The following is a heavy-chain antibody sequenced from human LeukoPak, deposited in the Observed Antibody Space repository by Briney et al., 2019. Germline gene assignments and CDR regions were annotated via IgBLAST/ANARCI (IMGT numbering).Heavy chain of an antibody. CDR1: GFTFSIYG. Sequence: GGSLRLSCAAPGFTFSIYGMGWVRQAPGKGLEWVSSISDNGGNTYYADSAKGRFTISRDNAKNTLNLQMNSLRAEDTAVYYCARDLGQYYDTSDNWFDPWGKGTTVTISS. J-gene: IGHJ5*01. CDR3: ARDLGQYYDTSDNWFDP. CDR2: ISDNGGNT. V-gene: IGHV3-23*01. D-gene: IGHD3-22*01.